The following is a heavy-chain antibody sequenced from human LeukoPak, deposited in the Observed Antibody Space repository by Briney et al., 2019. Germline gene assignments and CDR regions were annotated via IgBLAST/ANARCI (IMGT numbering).Heavy chain of an antibody. V-gene: IGHV3-15*01. CDR1: GFTFSNAW. Sequence: PGGSLRLSCAASGFTFSNAWMSWVRQAPGKGLEWVGRIKSKTDGGTTDYAAPVKGRFTISRDDSKNTLYLQMNSLKTEDTAVYYCTTDTAMVSDAFDIWAKGQWSPSLQ. CDR2: IKSKTDGGTT. D-gene: IGHD5-18*01. J-gene: IGHJ3*02. CDR3: TTDTAMVSDAFDI.